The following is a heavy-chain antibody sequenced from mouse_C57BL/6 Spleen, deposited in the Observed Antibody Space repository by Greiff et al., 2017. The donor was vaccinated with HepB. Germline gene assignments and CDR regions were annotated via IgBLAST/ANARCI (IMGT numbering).Heavy chain of an antibody. D-gene: IGHD1-1*01. J-gene: IGHJ3*01. CDR3: ASCGYYYGSSPAWFAY. CDR1: GYTFTSYW. V-gene: IGHV1-53*01. CDR2: INPSNGGT. Sequence: QVQLKQPGTELVKPGASVKLSCKASGYTFTSYWMHWVKQRPGQGLEWIGNINPSNGGTNYNEKFKSKATLTVDKSSSTAYMQLSSLTSEDSAVYYCASCGYYYGSSPAWFAYWGQGTLVTVSA.